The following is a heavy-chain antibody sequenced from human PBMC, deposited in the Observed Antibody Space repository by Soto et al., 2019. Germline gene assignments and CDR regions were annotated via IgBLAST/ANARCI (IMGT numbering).Heavy chain of an antibody. CDR3: ARERYSSSWAYYYGMDV. V-gene: IGHV4-31*03. CDR1: GGSISSGGYY. D-gene: IGHD6-13*01. Sequence: QVQLQESGPGLVKPSQTLSLTCTVSGGSISSGGYYWSWIRQHPGKGLEWIGYIYYSGSTYYNPSLQGRVTISVDTSKNQFARKLSSVTAADTAVYYCARERYSSSWAYYYGMDVWGQGTTVTVSS. CDR2: IYYSGST. J-gene: IGHJ6*02.